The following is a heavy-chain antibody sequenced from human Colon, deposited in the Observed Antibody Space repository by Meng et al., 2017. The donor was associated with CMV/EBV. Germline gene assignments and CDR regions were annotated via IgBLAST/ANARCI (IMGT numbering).Heavy chain of an antibody. Sequence: CAASGIAFSRHAMHWVRQVPGKGLEWVAVISYDGSHQYYVDSVKGRFTISRDNSKNTLYLQMNSLRPEDTAVYFCAKETRTVAAHFDSWGQGILVTVSS. CDR3: AKETRTVAAHFDS. V-gene: IGHV3-30*18. CDR1: GIAFSRHA. J-gene: IGHJ4*02. D-gene: IGHD6-19*01. CDR2: ISYDGSHQ.